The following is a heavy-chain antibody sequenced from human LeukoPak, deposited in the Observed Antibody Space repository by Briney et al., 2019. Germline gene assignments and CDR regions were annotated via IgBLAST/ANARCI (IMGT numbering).Heavy chain of an antibody. V-gene: IGHV3-7*01. J-gene: IGHJ4*02. D-gene: IGHD1-26*01. CDR1: GFTFSSYW. Sequence: GGSLRLSCAASGFTFSSYWMSWVRQASGKGLEWVANIKQDGSEKYYVDSVKGRFTISRDNAKNSLYLQMNSLRAEDTAVYYCAREFRVSGSYFDYWGQGTLVTVSS. CDR3: AREFRVSGSYFDY. CDR2: IKQDGSEK.